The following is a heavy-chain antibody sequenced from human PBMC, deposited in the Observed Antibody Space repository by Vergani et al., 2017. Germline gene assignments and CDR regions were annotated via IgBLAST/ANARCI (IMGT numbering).Heavy chain of an antibody. Sequence: QVQLQQWGAGLLKPSETLSLTCAVYGGSFSGYYWSWIRQPPGKGLEWIGEINHSGSTNYNPSLKSRVTISVDTSKNQFSLKLSYVTAADTAVYYCARGRVYCSSTSCSYYYYYMDVWGKGTTVTVSS. CDR3: ARGRVYCSSTSCSYYYYYMDV. J-gene: IGHJ6*03. CDR2: INHSGST. CDR1: GGSFSGYY. V-gene: IGHV4-34*01. D-gene: IGHD2-2*01.